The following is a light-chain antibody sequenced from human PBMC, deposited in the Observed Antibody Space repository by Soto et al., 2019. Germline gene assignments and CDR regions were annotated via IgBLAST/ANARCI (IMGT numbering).Light chain of an antibody. Sequence: QPVLTQPPSASGTPGQRVTISCSGSSSNIGSNYVYWYQQLPGTAPKLLIYRNNQRPSGVPDRFSGSKSGTSASLAISGLRSEDEADYYCAALADSLSGPHVVFGGGTQLTVL. CDR1: SSNIGSNY. CDR3: AALADSLSGPHVV. CDR2: RNN. J-gene: IGLJ2*01. V-gene: IGLV1-47*01.